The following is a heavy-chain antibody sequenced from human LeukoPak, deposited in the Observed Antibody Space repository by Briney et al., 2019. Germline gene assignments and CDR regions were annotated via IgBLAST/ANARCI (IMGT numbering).Heavy chain of an antibody. CDR3: AMREALTIPPGDY. CDR1: GGTFKSFV. D-gene: IGHD2-2*02. V-gene: IGHV1-69*13. CDR2: IIPMFATP. J-gene: IGHJ4*02. Sequence: GASVKVSCKASGGTFKSFVITWVRQAPGQGLEWMGGIIPMFATPNYARKFQGRVTITADESTRTVYMELSSLRSEDTAMYYCAMREALTIPPGDYWGLGTLVSVSS.